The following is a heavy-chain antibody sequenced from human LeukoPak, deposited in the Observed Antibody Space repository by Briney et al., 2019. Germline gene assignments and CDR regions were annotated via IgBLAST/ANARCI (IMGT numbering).Heavy chain of an antibody. CDR1: GFTFSNYD. V-gene: IGHV3-23*01. CDR2: IHAIGGGGHT. Sequence: GGSLRLSCAASGFTFSNYDMIWVRQAPGKGLEWVSSIHAIGGGGHTYSADSVKGRFTTSRDDSKNTPFLQMHSLTAEDTAVYYCTRNGGGLGYWGQGALVTVSS. D-gene: IGHD3-16*01. J-gene: IGHJ4*02. CDR3: TRNGGGLGY.